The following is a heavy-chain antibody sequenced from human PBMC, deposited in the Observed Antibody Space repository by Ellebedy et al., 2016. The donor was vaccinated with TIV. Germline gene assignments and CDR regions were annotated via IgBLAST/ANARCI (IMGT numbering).Heavy chain of an antibody. CDR2: ISGSGGST. Sequence: GESLKISCAASGFTFSSYAMSWVRQAPGKGLEWVSAISGSGGSTYYADSVKGRFTISRDNSKNTLYLQMNSLRAEDTAVYYCAKDRGDIVVVVAATYSDAFDIWGQGTMVTVSS. D-gene: IGHD2-15*01. CDR3: AKDRGDIVVVVAATYSDAFDI. J-gene: IGHJ3*02. CDR1: GFTFSSYA. V-gene: IGHV3-23*01.